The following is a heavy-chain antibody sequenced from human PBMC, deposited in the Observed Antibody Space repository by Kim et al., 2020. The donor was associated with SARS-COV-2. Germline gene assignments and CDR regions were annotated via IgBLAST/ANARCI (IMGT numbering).Heavy chain of an antibody. CDR3: ARDWMGQPGY. Sequence: YIYYADSVRGRFTNSRDNAKNSLYLQMNSLRAEDTAVYYCARDWMGQPGYWGQGTLVTVSS. V-gene: IGHV3-21*01. D-gene: IGHD1-1*01. CDR2: YI. J-gene: IGHJ4*02.